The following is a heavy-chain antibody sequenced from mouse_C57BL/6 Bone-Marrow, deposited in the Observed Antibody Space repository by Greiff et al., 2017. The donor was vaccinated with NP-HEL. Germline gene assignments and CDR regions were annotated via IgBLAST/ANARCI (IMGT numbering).Heavy chain of an antibody. V-gene: IGHV1-69*01. Sequence: QVQLQQPGAELVMPGASVKLSCKASGYTFTSYWMHWVKQRPGQGLEWIGEIDPSDSYTNYNQQFKGKSTLTVDKSSSTAYMQLSSLTSEDSAVYYCASHYGSWFAYWGQGTLVTVSA. J-gene: IGHJ3*01. CDR3: ASHYGSWFAY. CDR1: GYTFTSYW. CDR2: IDPSDSYT. D-gene: IGHD1-1*02.